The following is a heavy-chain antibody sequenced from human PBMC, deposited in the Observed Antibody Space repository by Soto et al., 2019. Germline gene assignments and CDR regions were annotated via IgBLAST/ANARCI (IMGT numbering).Heavy chain of an antibody. Sequence: EVQLVESGGVVVQPGGSLRLSCAASGFTFDDYTMHWVRQAPGKGLEWVSLISWDGGSTYYADSVKGRFTISRDNSKNSLYLQMNSLRTEDTALYYCANGGRNKYYFDYWGQGTLVTVSS. CDR1: GFTFDDYT. CDR3: ANGGRNKYYFDY. V-gene: IGHV3-43*01. J-gene: IGHJ4*02. D-gene: IGHD3-16*01. CDR2: ISWDGGST.